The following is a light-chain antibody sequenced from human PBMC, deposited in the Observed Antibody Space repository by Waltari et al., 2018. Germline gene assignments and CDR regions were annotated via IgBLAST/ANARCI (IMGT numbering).Light chain of an antibody. CDR3: QQGYSYPLT. V-gene: IGKV1-39*01. CDR2: RAS. Sequence: DIQMTQSPSSLSASVGDTVTITCQASQGIGNNLNWYQQKPGKAPKLLIYRASNLQSGIPSRFRGSGSGTDFTLTISSLQPEDFATYYCQQGYSYPLTFGGGTKVEIK. CDR1: QGIGNN. J-gene: IGKJ4*01.